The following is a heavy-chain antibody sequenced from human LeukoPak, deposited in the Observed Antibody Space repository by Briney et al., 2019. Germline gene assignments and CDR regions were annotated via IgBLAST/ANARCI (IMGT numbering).Heavy chain of an antibody. J-gene: IGHJ4*02. CDR3: ARERVRLHTRYYFDY. Sequence: SETLSLTCTVSGGSISSYYWSWIRQPPGKGLEWIGYIYYSGSTNYNPSLKSRVTISVDTSKNQFSLKLSSVTAADTAVYYCARERVRLHTRYYFDYWGQGTLVTVSS. V-gene: IGHV4-59*01. CDR2: IYYSGST. D-gene: IGHD1-1*01. CDR1: GGSISSYY.